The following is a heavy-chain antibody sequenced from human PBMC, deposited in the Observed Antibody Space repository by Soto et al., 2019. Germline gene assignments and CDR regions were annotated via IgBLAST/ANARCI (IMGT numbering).Heavy chain of an antibody. Sequence: EVQLVESGGGLVKPGGSLRLSCVTSGFTFSRNTMNWVRQAPGKGLEWVASITSSGSYVYYADSVKGRFSASRDNAKNSLSLQMDSLRGDDTAVYYCARGASDFWNAYPEIHFFDYCGQGAPVFVSS. CDR2: ITSSGSYV. V-gene: IGHV3-21*01. CDR3: ARGASDFWNAYPEIHFFDY. D-gene: IGHD3-3*01. CDR1: GFTFSRNT. J-gene: IGHJ4*02.